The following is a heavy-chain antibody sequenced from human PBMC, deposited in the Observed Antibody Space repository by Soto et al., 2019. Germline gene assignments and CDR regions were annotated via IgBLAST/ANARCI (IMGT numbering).Heavy chain of an antibody. J-gene: IGHJ4*02. CDR3: ARVFSSGSAWRYFFDF. CDR1: CDSIAGGNL. Sequence: QVQLQESGPGLVKPSVTLSLTCTVSCDSIAGGNLWCWVRHPPGMGLEWIGEIFHNGGTNYNPSLMRRVSMEVVKSQNEFSLNLISATAAESAVYYCARVFSSGSAWRYFFDFWGQGTMVSVSS. CDR2: IFHNGGT. V-gene: IGHV4-4*02. D-gene: IGHD3-3*01.